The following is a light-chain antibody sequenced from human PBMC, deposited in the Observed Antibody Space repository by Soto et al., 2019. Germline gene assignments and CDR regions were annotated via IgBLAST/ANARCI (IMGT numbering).Light chain of an antibody. CDR2: DAS. J-gene: IGKJ4*01. CDR1: QDFSNL. V-gene: IGKV1-9*01. CDR3: QQLYSYPLT. Sequence: DIQLTQSPSFLSPCIVYRFAMTCRASQDFSNLLAWYQQKPGRAPKLLMYDASTLQSGVPSRFSGSGSGTEFTLTISSLQPEDFATYYCQQLYSYPLTFGGGTKVDIK.